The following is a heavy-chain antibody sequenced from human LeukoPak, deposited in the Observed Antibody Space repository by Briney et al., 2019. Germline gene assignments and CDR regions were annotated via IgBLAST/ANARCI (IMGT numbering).Heavy chain of an antibody. CDR1: GFTFSSYA. J-gene: IGHJ4*02. V-gene: IGHV3-23*01. CDR2: ISGSGGST. D-gene: IGHD3-3*01. CDR3: AKDSFFEGHFDY. Sequence: GGSLRLSCAASGFTFSSYAMSWVRQAPGGGLEWVSAISGSGGSTYYADSVKGRFTISRDNSKNTLYLQMNSLRAEDTAVYYCAKDSFFEGHFDYWGQGTLVTVSS.